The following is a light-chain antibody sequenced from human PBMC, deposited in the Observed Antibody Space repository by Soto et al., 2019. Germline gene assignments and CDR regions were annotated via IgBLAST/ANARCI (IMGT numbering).Light chain of an antibody. V-gene: IGLV2-11*01. CDR2: DVT. Sequence: QSALTQPRSVSGSPGQSVTISCTGTSNDVGAYNLVSWYQQPPGKAPKLMIYDVTKRPSGVPDRFSGSKSDNTASLTISGLQAEDEADYYCCSYAGSYTVLFGGGTKLTVL. J-gene: IGLJ2*01. CDR3: CSYAGSYTVL. CDR1: SNDVGAYNL.